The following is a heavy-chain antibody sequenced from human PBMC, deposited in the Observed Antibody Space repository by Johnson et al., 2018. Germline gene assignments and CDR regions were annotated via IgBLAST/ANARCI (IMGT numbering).Heavy chain of an antibody. CDR1: GGSISSNY. J-gene: IGHJ1*01. CDR3: ARHWRY. CDR2: VYYTGPT. Sequence: QVQLQESGPGLVKXSETLSLXCTVSGGSISSNYRVWLRQPPGKGLAWLGRVYYTGPTYYNPSLKSRVTISVDPSKNQFPLRLSSVTAADPAVYYCARHWRYWGQGTLVTVSS. D-gene: IGHD3-3*01. V-gene: IGHV4-39*01.